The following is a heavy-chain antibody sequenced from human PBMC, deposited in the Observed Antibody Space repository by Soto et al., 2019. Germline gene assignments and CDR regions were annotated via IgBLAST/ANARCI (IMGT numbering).Heavy chain of an antibody. V-gene: IGHV1-46*01. CDR1: GYIFTNSY. CDR3: ARGATVGPFDY. J-gene: IGHJ4*02. D-gene: IGHD4-17*01. Sequence: QVQLVQSGAEVKKPGASVKVSCKASGYIFTNSYVHWVRQAPGQGLEWMGIVDPSGGSTTYAQKFQGSVTITRDTSTSTGYMELSSLRSEDTAVYSCARGATVGPFDYWGQGTLVTVSS. CDR2: VDPSGGST.